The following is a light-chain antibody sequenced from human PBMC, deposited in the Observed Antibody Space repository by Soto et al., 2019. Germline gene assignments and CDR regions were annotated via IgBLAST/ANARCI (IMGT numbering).Light chain of an antibody. V-gene: IGLV2-14*01. CDR1: NSDIGACKY. Sequence: QSALTQPASVSGSPGQSITISCTGTNSDIGACKYVSWYQHHQGKAPKLVIYEVNNRPSGTSNRFSGSKSGNTASLTISGLQTEDEADYYCNSFAGSNTWVFGGGTKLTVL. J-gene: IGLJ3*02. CDR3: NSFAGSNTWV. CDR2: EVN.